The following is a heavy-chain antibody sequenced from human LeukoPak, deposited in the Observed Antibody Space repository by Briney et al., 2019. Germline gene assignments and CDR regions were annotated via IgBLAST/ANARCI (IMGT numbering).Heavy chain of an antibody. CDR2: IYSSGST. CDR1: GVSISSSSYY. V-gene: IGHV4-39*07. CDR3: ARLDYYYYYMDV. J-gene: IGHJ6*03. Sequence: SETLSLTCNVSGVSISSSSYYWGWIRQPPGKGLEWIGSIYSSGSTYYNPSLKSRVTISVDTSKNQFSLKLSSVTAADTAVYYCARLDYYYYYMDVWGKGTTVTVSS.